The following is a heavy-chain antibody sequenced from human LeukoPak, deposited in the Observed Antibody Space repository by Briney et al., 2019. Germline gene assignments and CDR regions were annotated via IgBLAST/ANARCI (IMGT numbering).Heavy chain of an antibody. CDR2: IKQDGGEK. Sequence: GGSLRLSCAASGFTISNYWMNWVRQAPGKGLEWVANIKQDGGEKSYVDSVKGGFTISRDNAKNSLYLQMNSLRAEDTALYYCARENQGDYGSTFDYWGQGTLVTVSS. J-gene: IGHJ4*02. CDR3: ARENQGDYGSTFDY. CDR1: GFTISNYW. D-gene: IGHD4-17*01. V-gene: IGHV3-7*03.